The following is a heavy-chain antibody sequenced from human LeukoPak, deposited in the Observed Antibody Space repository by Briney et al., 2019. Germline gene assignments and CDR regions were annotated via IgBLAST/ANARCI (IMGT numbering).Heavy chain of an antibody. D-gene: IGHD1-26*01. CDR1: GFTFSSYW. CDR2: INSDGSST. J-gene: IGHJ4*02. CDR3: ARATGSYYSLGY. V-gene: IGHV3-74*01. Sequence: GGSLTLSCAASGFTFSSYWMHWVRQAPGKGLVWVSRINSDGSSTSYADSVKGRFTVSRDNAKNTLYLQMNSLRAEDTAVYYCARATGSYYSLGYWGQGTLVTVSS.